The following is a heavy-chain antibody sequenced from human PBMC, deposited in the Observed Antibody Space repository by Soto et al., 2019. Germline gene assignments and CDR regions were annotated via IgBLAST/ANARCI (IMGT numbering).Heavy chain of an antibody. CDR2: INAGNGNT. CDR3: ARDPEVDIVVVPAAHPAPPGDY. J-gene: IGHJ4*02. D-gene: IGHD2-2*03. CDR1: GYTFTSYA. V-gene: IGHV1-3*01. Sequence: ASVKVSCKASGYTFTSYAMHWVRQAPGQRLEWMGWINAGNGNTKYSQKFQGRVTITRDTSASTAYMELSSLRSEDTAVYYCARDPEVDIVVVPAAHPAPPGDYWGQGTLVTVSS.